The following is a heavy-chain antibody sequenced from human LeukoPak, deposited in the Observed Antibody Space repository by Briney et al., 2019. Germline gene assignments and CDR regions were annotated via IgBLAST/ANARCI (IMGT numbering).Heavy chain of an antibody. D-gene: IGHD3-16*01. CDR2: VYNSGDT. V-gene: IGHV4-59*08. CDR3: ARLKLGAYFDL. Sequence: SETLSLTCSVSGGSTSSDYWSWIRQSPGKGLEWVGYVYNSGDTGKNPSLKSRVTILLDTSKNQCSLKLTSVSAADTAVYYCARLKLGAYFDLWGRGTLVTVSS. J-gene: IGHJ2*01. CDR1: GGSTSSDY.